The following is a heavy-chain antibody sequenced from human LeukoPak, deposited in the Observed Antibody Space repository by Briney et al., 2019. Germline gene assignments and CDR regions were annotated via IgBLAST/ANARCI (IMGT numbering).Heavy chain of an antibody. CDR1: GYSFTSYW. Sequence: GESLKISCKGSGYSFTSYWIGWVRQMPGKGLEWMGIIYPGDSDTRYSPSFQGQVTISADKSISTAYLQWSSLKASDTAMYYCARLGVTAIPSYAFDIWGQGTMVTVSS. D-gene: IGHD2-21*02. V-gene: IGHV5-51*01. J-gene: IGHJ3*02. CDR3: ARLGVTAIPSYAFDI. CDR2: IYPGDSDT.